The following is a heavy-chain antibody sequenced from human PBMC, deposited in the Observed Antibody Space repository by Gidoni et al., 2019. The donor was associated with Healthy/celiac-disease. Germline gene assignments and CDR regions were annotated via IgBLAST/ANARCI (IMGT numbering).Heavy chain of an antibody. CDR2: ISGRGGST. CDR1: GCTFSSDA. D-gene: IGHD3-10*01. V-gene: IGHV3-23*01. J-gene: IGHJ4*02. CDR3: AKIAYTTAQVRLLWFGEFLY. Sequence: EVQRLESGGGLVQPGGSLRLSCAASGCTFSSDAMSWVRQAPGKGLEWVSAISGRGGSTYYADSVKGRFTISRDNSKNTLYLQMNSLRAEDTAVYYCAKIAYTTAQVRLLWFGEFLYWGQGTLVTVSS.